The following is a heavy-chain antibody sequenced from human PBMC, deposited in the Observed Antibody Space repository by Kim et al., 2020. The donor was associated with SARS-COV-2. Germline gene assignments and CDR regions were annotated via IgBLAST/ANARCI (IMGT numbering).Heavy chain of an antibody. CDR2: IYYSGST. J-gene: IGHJ4*02. V-gene: IGHV4-61*01. Sequence: SETLSLTCTVSGGSVSSGSYYWSWIRQPPGKGLEWIGYIYYSGSTNYNPSLKSRVTISVDTSKNQFSLKLSSVTAADTAVYYCARDQDGWGQGTLVTVSS. CDR3: ARDQDG. CDR1: GGSVSSGSYY.